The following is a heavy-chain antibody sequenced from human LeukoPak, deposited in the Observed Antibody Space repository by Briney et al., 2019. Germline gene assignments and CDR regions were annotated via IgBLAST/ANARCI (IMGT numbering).Heavy chain of an antibody. CDR2: ISNSGAYT. D-gene: IGHD3-10*01. J-gene: IGHJ4*02. Sequence: GGSLRLSCAASGFTFTSYAMSWVRQAPGKGLEWVSGISNSGAYTYYADSVKGRFTISRDNSKNTLYLQMNSLRAEDTAVYYCARGSGDYWGQGTLVTVSS. CDR3: ARGSGDY. V-gene: IGHV3-23*01. CDR1: GFTFTSYA.